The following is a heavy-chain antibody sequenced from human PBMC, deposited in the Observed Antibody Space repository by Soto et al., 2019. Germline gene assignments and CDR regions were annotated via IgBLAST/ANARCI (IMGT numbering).Heavy chain of an antibody. Sequence: QVRLEESGPGLVKPSETLSLICSVSGGSVNNADYFWSWIRHHPENGLEWIGYIYYRGSTRYNPSCKARATLSIDTSKNQFSLRLTSVTVADTAVYFCARDADYGGSRGGMDVWGRGTTVTVSS. CDR1: GGSVNNADYF. V-gene: IGHV4-31*03. D-gene: IGHD4-17*01. CDR2: IYYRGST. J-gene: IGHJ6*02. CDR3: ARDADYGGSRGGMDV.